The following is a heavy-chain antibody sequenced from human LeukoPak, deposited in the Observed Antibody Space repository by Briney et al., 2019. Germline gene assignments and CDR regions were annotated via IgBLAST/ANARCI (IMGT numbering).Heavy chain of an antibody. V-gene: IGHV1-2*02. CDR1: GYTFTGYY. CDR2: INPNSGGT. CDR3: ARDGLRYCSSTSCSKLNWFDP. D-gene: IGHD2-2*01. J-gene: IGHJ5*02. Sequence: GASVKVSCKASGYTFTGYYMHWVRQAPGQGLEWMGWINPNSGGTNYAQKFQGRVTMTRDTSISTAYMELSRLRSDDTAVYYCARDGLRYCSSTSCSKLNWFDPWGRGTLVTVSS.